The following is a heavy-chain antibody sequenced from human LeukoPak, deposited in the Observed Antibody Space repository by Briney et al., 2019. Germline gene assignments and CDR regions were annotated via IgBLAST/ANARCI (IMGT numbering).Heavy chain of an antibody. CDR2: IIPIFGTA. J-gene: IGHJ6*02. Sequence: SVKVSCKASGGTFSSYAISWVRQAPGQGLEWMGGIIPIFGTANYAQKFQGRVTITADDSTSTAYMELSSLRSEDTAVYYCARDEAKTDIVVVPAAIRRGYGMDVWGQGTTVTVSS. D-gene: IGHD2-2*01. CDR1: GGTFSSYA. V-gene: IGHV1-69*13. CDR3: ARDEAKTDIVVVPAAIRRGYGMDV.